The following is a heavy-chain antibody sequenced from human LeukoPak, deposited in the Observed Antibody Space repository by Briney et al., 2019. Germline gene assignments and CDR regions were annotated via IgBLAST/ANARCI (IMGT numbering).Heavy chain of an antibody. CDR1: GGSISSSNW. J-gene: IGHJ5*02. Sequence: SGTLSLTFAVSGGSISSSNWWSWVRQPPGKGLEWIGEIYHSGSTNYNPSLKSRVTISVDKSKNQFSLKLSSVTAADTAVYYCASREDIVVVVAGWFDPWGQGTLVTVSS. CDR3: ASREDIVVVVAGWFDP. CDR2: IYHSGST. V-gene: IGHV4-4*02. D-gene: IGHD2-15*01.